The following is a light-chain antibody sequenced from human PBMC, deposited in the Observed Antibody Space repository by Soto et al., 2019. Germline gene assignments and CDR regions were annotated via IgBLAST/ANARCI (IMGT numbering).Light chain of an antibody. CDR3: QQYDTSPAWT. CDR2: GAS. Sequence: EIVFAQSAGTLSGAVGDTAALSCTAIQSVDSSSLAWYQQKPGQAPRLLIYGASSRATGIPDRFSGSGSGTDFTLTVSRLEPEHFAVYYCQQYDTSPAWTFGQGTKVDIK. CDR1: QSVDSSS. V-gene: IGKV3-20*01. J-gene: IGKJ1*01.